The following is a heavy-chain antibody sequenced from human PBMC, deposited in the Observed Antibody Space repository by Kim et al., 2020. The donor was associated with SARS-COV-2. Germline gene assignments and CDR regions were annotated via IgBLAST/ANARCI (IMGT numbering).Heavy chain of an antibody. D-gene: IGHD1-1*01. CDR1: GFTFSGSA. Sequence: GGSLRLSCAASGFTFSGSAMHWVRQASGKGLEWVGRIRSKANGYATAYAASVKGRFTISRDDSKNTAYLQMNSLKTEDTAVYYCTSVPGTTVAFWDAFDIWGQGTMVTVSS. J-gene: IGHJ3*02. CDR3: TSVPGTTVAFWDAFDI. CDR2: IRSKANGYAT. V-gene: IGHV3-73*01.